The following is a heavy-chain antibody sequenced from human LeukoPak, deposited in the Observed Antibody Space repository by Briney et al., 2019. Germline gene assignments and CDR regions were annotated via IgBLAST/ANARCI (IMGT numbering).Heavy chain of an antibody. CDR1: GYTFTGYY. D-gene: IGHD2-2*03. CDR3: ARVWIAIPYYFDY. J-gene: IGHJ4*02. V-gene: IGHV1-2*02. CDR2: INPNSGGT. Sequence: ASVKVSCKASGYTFTGYYMHWVRQAPGQGLEWMGWINPNSGGTNYAQKFQGRVTMTGDTSISTAYMELSRLRSDDTAVYYCARVWIAIPYYFDYWGQGTLVTVSS.